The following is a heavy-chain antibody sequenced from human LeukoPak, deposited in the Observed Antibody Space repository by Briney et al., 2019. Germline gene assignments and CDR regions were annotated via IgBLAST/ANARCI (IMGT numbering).Heavy chain of an antibody. V-gene: IGHV3-30*04. J-gene: IGHJ3*02. CDR2: ISYDGFNK. Sequence: GKSLRLSCAASGFTFSSYAMHWVRQAPGKGLEWVAVISYDGFNKYYADSVKGRFTISRDNSKNTLYLQMNSLRAEDTAVYYCARIQVYTAMSHDALDIWGQGTMVTVSS. D-gene: IGHD5-18*01. CDR3: ARIQVYTAMSHDALDI. CDR1: GFTFSSYA.